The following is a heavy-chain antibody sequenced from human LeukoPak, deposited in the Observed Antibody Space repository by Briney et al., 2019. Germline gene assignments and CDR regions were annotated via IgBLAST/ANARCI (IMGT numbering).Heavy chain of an antibody. CDR2: IYYSGST. CDR3: ARLGNSAAGTIVLDY. Sequence: PSETLSLTCTVSGGSISSSSYYWGWIRQPPGKGLEWIGSIYYSGSTYYNPSLKSRVTISVDTSKNQFSLKLSSVTAADTAVYYCARLGNSAAGTIVLDYWGQGTLVTVSS. CDR1: GGSISSSSYY. D-gene: IGHD6-13*01. J-gene: IGHJ4*02. V-gene: IGHV4-39*01.